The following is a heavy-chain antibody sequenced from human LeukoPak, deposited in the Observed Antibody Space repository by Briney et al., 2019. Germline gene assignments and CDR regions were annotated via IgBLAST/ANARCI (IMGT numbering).Heavy chain of an antibody. Sequence: SETLSLTCTVSGGSISSYYWSWIRQPPGKGLEWIGYIYYSGSSNYNPSLKSRVTISADTSKNQLTLKLTSVTAADTAVYYCARHTRYSSSWLLFDHWGQGTLVTVSS. CDR1: GGSISSYY. D-gene: IGHD6-13*01. CDR2: IYYSGSS. J-gene: IGHJ4*02. CDR3: ARHTRYSSSWLLFDH. V-gene: IGHV4-59*08.